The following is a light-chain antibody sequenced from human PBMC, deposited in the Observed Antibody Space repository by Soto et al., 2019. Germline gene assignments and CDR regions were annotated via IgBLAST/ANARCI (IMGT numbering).Light chain of an antibody. CDR2: WAS. J-gene: IGKJ4*01. Sequence: DIVMTQSPDSLAVSLGERATINCKSSQSVLYSSNNKNYLAWYQQKPGQPPKLLIYWASTRESGVPDRFSGSGSGTDVTLTISSLQAEDVAVYYCQQYYRTPPERLTFGGGTKVEIK. V-gene: IGKV4-1*01. CDR3: QQYYRTPPERLT. CDR1: QSVLYSSNNKNY.